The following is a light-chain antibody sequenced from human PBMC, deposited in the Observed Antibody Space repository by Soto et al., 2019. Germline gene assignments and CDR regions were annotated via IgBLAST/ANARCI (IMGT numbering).Light chain of an antibody. CDR1: GSDVGGYNY. CDR2: DVS. V-gene: IGLV2-11*01. J-gene: IGLJ1*01. Sequence: QSALTQPRSVSGSPGQSVTISCTGTGSDVGGYNYVSWYQQHPGKAPKLMIYDVSKRPSGVPDRFSGSKSGNTASLTISGLQAEDEADYYCCSYAGSYTFVVYVFGTGTKVTVL. CDR3: CSYAGSYTFVVYV.